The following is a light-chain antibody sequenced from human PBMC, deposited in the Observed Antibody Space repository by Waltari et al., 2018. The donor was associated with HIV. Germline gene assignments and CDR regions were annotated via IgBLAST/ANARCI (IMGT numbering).Light chain of an antibody. CDR1: SSNIGADFD. J-gene: IGLJ2*01. Sequence: QSVLTQPPSVSGAPGQRVTISCTGSSSNIGADFDVHWYQQLPGTAPKLLLYGNTNRPSGVPDRFSGSKSGTSASLAITGLQAEDEADYYCQSYDSSLSGLLFGGGTKLTVL. V-gene: IGLV1-40*01. CDR3: QSYDSSLSGLL. CDR2: GNT.